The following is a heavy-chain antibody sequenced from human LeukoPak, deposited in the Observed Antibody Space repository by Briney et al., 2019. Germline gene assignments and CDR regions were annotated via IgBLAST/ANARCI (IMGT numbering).Heavy chain of an antibody. CDR2: ITGSGGIT. D-gene: IGHD6-13*01. CDR3: AKSAGGNIYDALDM. Sequence: GGSLRLSCAASGFTFSSYAMSWVRQAPGKGLEWVSIITGSGGITYYADSVKGRFTISRDNSKNTLYLQMNSLRAEDTAVYYCAKSAGGNIYDALDMWGQGTMVTVSS. V-gene: IGHV3-23*01. CDR1: GFTFSSYA. J-gene: IGHJ3*02.